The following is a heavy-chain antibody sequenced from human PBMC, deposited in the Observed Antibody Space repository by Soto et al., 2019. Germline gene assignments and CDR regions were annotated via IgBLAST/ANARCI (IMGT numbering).Heavy chain of an antibody. Sequence: EVQLVESGGDFVKPGGSLRVSCAVSGFSFSNAWMSCVRQAPGKGLEWVGRIKSRADGGTTDYTAPVKGRFTISRDDSKNTVFLQMNSLKTEDTAVYYCTAHLGEFFPLDYWGQGTLVTVSS. CDR3: TAHLGEFFPLDY. CDR2: IKSRADGGTT. J-gene: IGHJ4*02. CDR1: GFSFSNAW. V-gene: IGHV3-15*01. D-gene: IGHD3-16*01.